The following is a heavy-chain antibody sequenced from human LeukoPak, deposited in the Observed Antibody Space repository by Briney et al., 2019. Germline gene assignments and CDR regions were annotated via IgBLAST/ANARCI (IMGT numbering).Heavy chain of an antibody. CDR1: GFTFSSYW. D-gene: IGHD1-26*01. V-gene: IGHV3-23*01. J-gene: IGHJ1*01. Sequence: GGSLRLSCEVSGFTFSSYWMNWVRQAPGKGLEWVSAISGSGVTTHYAGSVKGRFSISRDNSKNTLYLQMNSLRAEDTALYYCAKKVVVGATSPYSDFQDWGQGTLVTVSS. CDR2: ISGSGVTT. CDR3: AKKVVVGATSPYSDFQD.